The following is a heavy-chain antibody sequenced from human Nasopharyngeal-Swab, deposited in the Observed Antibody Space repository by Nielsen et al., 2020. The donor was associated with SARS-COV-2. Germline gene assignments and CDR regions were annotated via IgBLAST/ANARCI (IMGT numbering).Heavy chain of an antibody. D-gene: IGHD2-2*01. CDR3: AKDRYCSSTSCHYYYYYYMDV. CDR2: IRYDGSNK. Sequence: SCAASGGTFSSYCMHWGRQAPGKGLEWVAFIRYDGSNKYYADSVKGRFTISRDNSKNTLYLQMNSLRAEDTAVYYCAKDRYCSSTSCHYYYYYYMDVWGKGTTVTVSS. J-gene: IGHJ6*03. V-gene: IGHV3-30*02. CDR1: GGTFSSYC.